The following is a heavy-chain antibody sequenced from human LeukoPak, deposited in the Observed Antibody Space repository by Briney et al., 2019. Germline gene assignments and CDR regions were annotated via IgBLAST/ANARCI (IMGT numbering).Heavy chain of an antibody. V-gene: IGHV3-48*03. Sequence: GGSLRLSCAASGFTFKSYEMNWVRQAPGKGLEWVSYISSSASTIYYADSVKGRFTISRDNAKNSLYLQMNSLRAEDTAVYYCARDRGGLTSVTPFDYWGQGTLVTVSS. J-gene: IGHJ4*02. D-gene: IGHD4-17*01. CDR1: GFTFKSYE. CDR2: ISSSASTI. CDR3: ARDRGGLTSVTPFDY.